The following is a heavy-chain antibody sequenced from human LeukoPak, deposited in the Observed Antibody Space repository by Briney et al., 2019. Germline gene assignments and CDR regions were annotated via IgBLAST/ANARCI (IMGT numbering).Heavy chain of an antibody. CDR2: IKQDGSEI. Sequence: SGGSLRLSCAASGFTFSSHWVAWLRQAPEKGLAWVANIKQDGSEIYYVDSVKGRFTISRDNAKNSLYLQMNNLRAEDTAVYFCARWRTSNWSEFDYWGQGTLVTVSS. V-gene: IGHV3-7*05. CDR1: GFTFSSHW. J-gene: IGHJ4*02. CDR3: ARWRTSNWSEFDY. D-gene: IGHD6-13*01.